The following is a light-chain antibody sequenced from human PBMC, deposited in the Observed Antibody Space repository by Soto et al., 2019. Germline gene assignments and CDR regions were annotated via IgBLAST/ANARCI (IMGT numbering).Light chain of an antibody. V-gene: IGLV2-14*01. CDR3: SSYTTSSTWV. CDR1: SSDVGGYHY. Sequence: QSALTQPASVSGSPGQSITISCTGTSSDVGGYHYVSWYQQHPGKAPKLMIYEVINRPSGVSTRFSGSKSGNTASLTISGLQAEDEADYYCSSYTTSSTWVFGGGTQLTVL. J-gene: IGLJ3*02. CDR2: EVI.